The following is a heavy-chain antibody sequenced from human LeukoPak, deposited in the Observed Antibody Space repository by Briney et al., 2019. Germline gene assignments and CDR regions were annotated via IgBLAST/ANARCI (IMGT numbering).Heavy chain of an antibody. D-gene: IGHD3-10*01. J-gene: IGHJ4*02. CDR2: IWYDGTKK. CDR1: GLTFSHYN. Sequence: GRSLRLSCAASGLTFSHYNMHWVRQAPGKGPEWVAVIWYDGTKKYCADSVKGRFTISRDNSKNTLDLQMNSLRAEDTAMYYCVRAFLGVFDYWGQGTLVTVSS. CDR3: VRAFLGVFDY. V-gene: IGHV3-33*01.